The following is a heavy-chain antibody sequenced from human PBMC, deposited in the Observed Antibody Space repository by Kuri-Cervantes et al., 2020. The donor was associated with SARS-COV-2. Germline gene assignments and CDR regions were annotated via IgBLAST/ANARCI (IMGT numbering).Heavy chain of an antibody. J-gene: IGHJ5*02. CDR3: ARSEEGKMGWFDP. Sequence: GGSLRLSCVASGFTFSSYEMNWVRQAPGKGLEWVSVIYSGGSTYYADSVKGRFTISRDNSKNTLYLQMNSLRAEDTAVYYCARSEEGKMGWFDPWGQGTLVTVSS. CDR1: GFTFSSYE. V-gene: IGHV3-66*01. D-gene: IGHD5-24*01. CDR2: IYSGGST.